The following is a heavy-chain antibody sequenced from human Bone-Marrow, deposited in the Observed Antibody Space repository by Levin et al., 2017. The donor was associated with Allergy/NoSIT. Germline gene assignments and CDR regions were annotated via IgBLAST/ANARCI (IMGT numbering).Heavy chain of an antibody. J-gene: IGHJ5*02. Sequence: ASVKVSCKASGNTFSSYTFTWVRQAPGQGLEWMGRIIPILRMTNYAQKFQGRITITADKSTSTTYMELSSLRAEDAAVYYCAWGLGYCSPNRCLNFRSDTWGQGTLVTVSS. V-gene: IGHV1-69*02. D-gene: IGHD2-15*01. CDR2: IIPILRMT. CDR1: GNTFSSYT. CDR3: AWGLGYCSPNRCLNFRSDT.